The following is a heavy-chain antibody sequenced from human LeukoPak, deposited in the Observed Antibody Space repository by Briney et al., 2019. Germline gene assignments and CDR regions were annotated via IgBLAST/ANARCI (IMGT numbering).Heavy chain of an antibody. Sequence: RTSETLSLTCTVSGASVTTYYWSWVRQPPGKGLEYIGYIYYSGSTSYNPSLKSRVTMSVDTSKNQVSLSLNSVTAADTAVYYCARDRDSSSGPGSLFDYWGQGTLVTVSS. D-gene: IGHD6-13*01. CDR3: ARDRDSSSGPGSLFDY. CDR1: GASVTTYY. CDR2: IYYSGST. J-gene: IGHJ4*02. V-gene: IGHV4-59*02.